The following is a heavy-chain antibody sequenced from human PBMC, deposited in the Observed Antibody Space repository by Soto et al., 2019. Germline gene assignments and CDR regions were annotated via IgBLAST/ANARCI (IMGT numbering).Heavy chain of an antibody. CDR2: IYYSGST. CDR3: ARLGGRNVIVVVTVCWYFDL. Sequence: QLQLQESGPGLVKPSETLSLTCTVSGGSISSSSYYWGWIRQPPGKGLEWIGSIYYSGSTYYNPSPKSRVTISLDASNNQFSLKLRSVTAADTAVYYGARLGGRNVIVVVTVCWYFDLWGRGTLVTVSS. J-gene: IGHJ2*01. V-gene: IGHV4-39*01. D-gene: IGHD3-22*01. CDR1: GGSISSSSYY.